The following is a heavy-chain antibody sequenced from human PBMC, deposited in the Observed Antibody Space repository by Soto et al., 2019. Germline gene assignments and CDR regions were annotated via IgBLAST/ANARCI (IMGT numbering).Heavy chain of an antibody. V-gene: IGHV4-31*03. CDR3: ARSVDP. Sequence: QVQLQESGPGLVKPSQTLSLTCTVSGGSISSVGYYWSWIRQHPGKVLEWIGYIFYSGTTYYNPSLTRRVTISVDTSKNQFSPKLSSVTAADTAVYSCARSVDPWGKGTLVTVSS. CDR1: GGSISSVGYY. J-gene: IGHJ5*02. CDR2: IFYSGTT.